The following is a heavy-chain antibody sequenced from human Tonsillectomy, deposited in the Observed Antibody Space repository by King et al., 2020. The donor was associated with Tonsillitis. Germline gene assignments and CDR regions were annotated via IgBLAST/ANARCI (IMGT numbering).Heavy chain of an antibody. V-gene: IGHV3-23*04. Sequence: VQLVESGGGLVQPGGSLRLSCAASGFTFSSYAMSWVRQAPGKGLEWVSAISGSGGSTYYADSVKGRFTISRDNTKNTLYLQMNSLRAEDTAVYYCAKEGWDYDGSGYYFAGAFDVWGQGTMVTVSS. CDR3: AKEGWDYDGSGYYFAGAFDV. J-gene: IGHJ3*01. CDR1: GFTFSSYA. CDR2: ISGSGGST. D-gene: IGHD3-22*01.